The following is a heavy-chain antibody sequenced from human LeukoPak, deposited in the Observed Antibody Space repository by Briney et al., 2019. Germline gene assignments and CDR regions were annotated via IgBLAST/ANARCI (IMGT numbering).Heavy chain of an antibody. CDR3: AALSSSWYYFDY. D-gene: IGHD6-13*01. J-gene: IGHJ4*02. CDR2: IYSGGST. Sequence: GGSLRLSCAASGFTVSSNYMSWVRQAPGKGLEWVSVIYSGGSTYYADSVKGRFTISRGNSKNTLYLQMNSLRAEDTAVYYCAALSSSWYYFDYWGQGTLVTVSS. CDR1: GFTVSSNY. V-gene: IGHV3-53*01.